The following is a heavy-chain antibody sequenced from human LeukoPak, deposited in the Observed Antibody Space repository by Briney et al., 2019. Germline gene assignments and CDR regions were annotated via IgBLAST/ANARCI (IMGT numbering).Heavy chain of an antibody. CDR1: GGTFSSYA. D-gene: IGHD3-3*01. V-gene: IGHV1-69*13. CDR2: IIPIFGRA. CDR3: ARALYDFWSGGGRSSWFDP. Sequence: SVKVSCKASGGTFSSYAISWVRQARGQGLEGMGGIIPIFGRANYAQKFQGRVTIPPDESTSTAYMELSSLRSEDTAVYYCARALYDFWSGGGRSSWFDPWGQGTLVTVSS. J-gene: IGHJ5*02.